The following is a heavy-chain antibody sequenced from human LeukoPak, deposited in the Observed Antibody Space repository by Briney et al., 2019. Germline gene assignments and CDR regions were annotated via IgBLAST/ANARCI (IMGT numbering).Heavy chain of an antibody. V-gene: IGHV1-24*01. D-gene: IGHD3-22*01. CDR3: RGISGYYPGFDY. CDR1: GYTFTELS. J-gene: IGHJ4*02. Sequence: ASVKVSCKVSGYTFTELSMHWVRQAPGKGLEWMGGFDPEDGETIYAQKFQGRVTMTEDISTDTAYMELSSLRSEDTAVYYCRGISGYYPGFDYWGQGTLVTVSS. CDR2: FDPEDGET.